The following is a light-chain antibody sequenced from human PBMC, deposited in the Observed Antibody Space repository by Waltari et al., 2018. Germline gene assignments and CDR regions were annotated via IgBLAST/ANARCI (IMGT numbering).Light chain of an antibody. CDR2: DVN. J-gene: IGLJ3*02. Sequence: HSALAQPASVSGSPGQSTTISCTGTSSDVGGYNYVSWYQQHPGKAPRLMIYDVNNRPSGVSNRFSGSKSGNTASLTISGLQAEDEADYYCSSFTRTNSWVFGGGTKLTVL. CDR3: SSFTRTNSWV. V-gene: IGLV2-14*03. CDR1: SSDVGGYNY.